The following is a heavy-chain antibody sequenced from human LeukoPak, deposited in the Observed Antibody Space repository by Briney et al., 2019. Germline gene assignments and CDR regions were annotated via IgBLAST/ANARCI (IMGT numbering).Heavy chain of an antibody. CDR2: ISSRSGYI. CDR1: GFTFSSYN. Sequence: GGSLRLSCAASGFTFSSYNMNWVRQAPGKGLEWVSSISSRSGYIYYADSVKGRFTISRDNAKNSLYLQMNSLRAEDTAVYYCARDEYYYDSSGYYHYYYYYMDVWGKGTTVTVSS. CDR3: ARDEYYYDSSGYYHYYYYYMDV. D-gene: IGHD3-22*01. J-gene: IGHJ6*03. V-gene: IGHV3-21*01.